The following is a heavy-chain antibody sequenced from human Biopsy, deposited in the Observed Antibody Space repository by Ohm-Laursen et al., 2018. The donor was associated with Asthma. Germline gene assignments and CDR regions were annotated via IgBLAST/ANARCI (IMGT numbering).Heavy chain of an antibody. CDR3: ARTYYDFLTGQVKDVFGV. CDR1: GYTFISYA. V-gene: IGHV1-3*01. D-gene: IGHD3-9*01. Sequence: ASVKVSCKASGYTFISYAIHWVRQAPGQRLEWMGWINAGNGNTKYSQEFQGRVTITRDTSASTAYMELRSLRSEDTATYYCARTYYDFLTGQVKDVFGVWGQGTMVTVSS. CDR2: INAGNGNT. J-gene: IGHJ3*01.